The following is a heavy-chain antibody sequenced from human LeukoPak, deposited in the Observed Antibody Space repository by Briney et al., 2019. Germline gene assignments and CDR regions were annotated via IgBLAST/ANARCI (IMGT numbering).Heavy chain of an antibody. CDR3: ARDRGPGIKAACPFDP. D-gene: IGHD3/OR15-3a*01. CDR1: GGSISSYY. J-gene: IGHJ5*02. Sequence: SETLSLTCTVSGGSISSYYWSWIRQSPGKGLEWIGYIYYTGSTNYNPSLKSRVTISVDTSKNQFSLNLSSVTAADTAVYYCARDRGPGIKAACPFDPWGQGNPVTLSS. CDR2: IYYTGST. V-gene: IGHV4-59*01.